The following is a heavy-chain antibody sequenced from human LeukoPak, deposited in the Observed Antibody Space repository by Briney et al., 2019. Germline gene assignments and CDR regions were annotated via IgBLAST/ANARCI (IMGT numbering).Heavy chain of an antibody. CDR3: ASQFYCSSTSCPWFDP. D-gene: IGHD2-2*01. Sequence: SETLSLTCAVSGGSISSSNYYWVWIRQPPGKGLDWIGNIYYSGSTYYNPSLKSRVTISVDTSKNQFSLKLSSVTAADTAVYYCASQFYCSSTSCPWFDPWGQGTLVTVSS. V-gene: IGHV4-39*01. J-gene: IGHJ5*02. CDR1: GGSISSSNYY. CDR2: IYYSGST.